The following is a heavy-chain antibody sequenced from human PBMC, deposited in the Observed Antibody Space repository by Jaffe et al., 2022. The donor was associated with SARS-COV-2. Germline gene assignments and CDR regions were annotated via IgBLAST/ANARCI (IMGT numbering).Heavy chain of an antibody. CDR3: ARDLQWLPSNWFDP. J-gene: IGHJ5*02. V-gene: IGHV3-21*01. D-gene: IGHD6-19*01. Sequence: EVQLVESGGGLVKPGGSLRLSCAASGFTFSSYSMNWVRQAPGKGLEWVSSISSSSSYIYYADSVKGRFTISRDNAKNSLYLQMNSLRAEDTAVYYCARDLQWLPSNWFDPWGQGTLVTVSS. CDR1: GFTFSSYS. CDR2: ISSSSSYI.